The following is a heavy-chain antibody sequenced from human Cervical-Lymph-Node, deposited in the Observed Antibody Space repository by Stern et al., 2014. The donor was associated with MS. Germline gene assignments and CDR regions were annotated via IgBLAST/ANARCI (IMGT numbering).Heavy chain of an antibody. CDR3: ARPGSAARPWAPLDP. CDR2: INPSGGGT. J-gene: IGHJ5*02. D-gene: IGHD6-6*01. Sequence: QVQLVQSGSEVKKPGASVKVSCKASGYAFTSYYIHWVRQAPGQGLEWMGVINPSGGGTTYAQKFQGRVTMTRDTSTSTVYIELSSLRSEDTAVYYCARPGSAARPWAPLDPWGQGTLVTVSS. CDR1: GYAFTSYY. V-gene: IGHV1-46*01.